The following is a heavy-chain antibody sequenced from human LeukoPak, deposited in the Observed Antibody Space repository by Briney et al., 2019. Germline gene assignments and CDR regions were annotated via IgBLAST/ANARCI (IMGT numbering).Heavy chain of an antibody. V-gene: IGHV4-31*03. CDR2: IYYSGST. CDR1: GGSISSGGYY. J-gene: IGHJ4*02. Sequence: PSETLSLTCTVSGGSISSGGYYWSWIRQHPGKGLEWIGYIYYSGSTYYNPSLKSRVTISVDTSKNQFSLKLSSVTAADTAVYYCARLDTIFGVAKGFDYWGQGILVTVSS. CDR3: ARLDTIFGVAKGFDY. D-gene: IGHD3-3*01.